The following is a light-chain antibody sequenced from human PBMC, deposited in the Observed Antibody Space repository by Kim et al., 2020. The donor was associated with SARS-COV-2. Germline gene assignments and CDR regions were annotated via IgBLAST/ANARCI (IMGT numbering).Light chain of an antibody. Sequence: EIVLTQSPATLSLSPGERATLSCRASQNIIRYLAWYQQKPGQAPRLLIYDASDRATGIPARFSGSGSGTDLTLTISSLEPEDFAVYYCQQRSNWPRTFGQGTRLEIK. CDR3: QQRSNWPRT. J-gene: IGKJ5*01. CDR2: DAS. CDR1: QNIIRY. V-gene: IGKV3-11*01.